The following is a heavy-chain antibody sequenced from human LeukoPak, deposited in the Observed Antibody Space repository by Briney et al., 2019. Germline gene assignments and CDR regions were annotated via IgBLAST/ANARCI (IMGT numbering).Heavy chain of an antibody. V-gene: IGHV3-66*01. CDR1: GFTVSSNY. D-gene: IGHD6-13*01. Sequence: SGGSLRLSCAASGFTVSSNYMNWVRQTPGKELEWVSIIYSGGDTYFADSVTGRFTISRDNSKNTVYLQMNSLRVEDTAVYFCVTDWYTSSPDASMVGPLWGQGTLVTVSS. CDR2: IYSGGDT. CDR3: VTDWYTSSPDASMVGPL. J-gene: IGHJ4*02.